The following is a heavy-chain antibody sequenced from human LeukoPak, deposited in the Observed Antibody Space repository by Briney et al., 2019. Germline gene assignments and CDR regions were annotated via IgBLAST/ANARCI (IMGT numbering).Heavy chain of an antibody. Sequence: GGSLRLSCAASGFTVSSNYMSWVRQAPGKGLEWVSVIYSGGSTYYADSVKGRFTISRDNSKNTLYLQMNSLRAEDTAVYYCARGPYSSGWYGTLDYWGQGTLVTVSS. J-gene: IGHJ4*02. CDR2: IYSGGST. D-gene: IGHD6-19*01. V-gene: IGHV3-66*02. CDR1: GFTVSSNY. CDR3: ARGPYSSGWYGTLDY.